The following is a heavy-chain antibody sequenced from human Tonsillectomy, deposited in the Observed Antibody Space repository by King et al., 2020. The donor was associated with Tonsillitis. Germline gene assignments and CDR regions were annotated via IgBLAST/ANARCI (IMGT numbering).Heavy chain of an antibody. CDR1: GFTFSSYG. Sequence: VQLVESGGGVVQPGRSLRLSCAVSGFTFSSYGMHWVRQAPGKGLEWVAVITYDGINKYYADSVKGRFTISRDNSKNTLYLQMNSLRAEDTALYYCAKSYGGNHYFDYWGQGTLVTVSS. J-gene: IGHJ4*02. CDR3: AKSYGGNHYFDY. CDR2: ITYDGINK. V-gene: IGHV3-30*18. D-gene: IGHD4-23*01.